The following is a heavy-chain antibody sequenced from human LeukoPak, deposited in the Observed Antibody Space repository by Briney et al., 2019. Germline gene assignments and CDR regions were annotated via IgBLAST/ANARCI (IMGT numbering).Heavy chain of an antibody. V-gene: IGHV4-39*07. J-gene: IGHJ3*02. CDR3: ARSGPIWGRPGYCSGGSCYSEVRFDI. CDR1: DVSVTTRDSY. CDR2: AYYSGST. Sequence: SETLSLTCTVSDVSVTTRDSYWGWIRQPPGKGLEWIGSAYYSGSTYFNPSLKSRLSISVDTSKNQFSLKLSSVTAADTAVYYCARSGPIWGRPGYCSGGSCYSEVRFDIWGQGTMVTVSS. D-gene: IGHD2-15*01.